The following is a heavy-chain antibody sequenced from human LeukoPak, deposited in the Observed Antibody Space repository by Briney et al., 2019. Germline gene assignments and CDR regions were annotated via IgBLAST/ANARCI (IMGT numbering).Heavy chain of an antibody. V-gene: IGHV1-18*01. CDR1: GYTFTNSG. CDR3: AVRNRSSWSPFDF. CDR2: ISAYNGDT. J-gene: IGHJ4*02. Sequence: ASVKVSCKASGYTFTNSGISWVRQAPGQGLEWRGWISAYNGDTNYAQKLQGRVTMTTDTSTSTAYMELRSLRSDDTAVYYCAVRNRSSWSPFDFWGQGTLVTVSS. D-gene: IGHD6-13*01.